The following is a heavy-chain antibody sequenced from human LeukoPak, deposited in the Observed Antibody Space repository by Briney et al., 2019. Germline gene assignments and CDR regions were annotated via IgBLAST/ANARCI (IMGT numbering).Heavy chain of an antibody. V-gene: IGHV4-39*01. Sequence: SETLSLTCSVSGDSISRSDNYWAWLRQPPGKGLEWIGTIYYSGSTHYNPSLKSRVTISLDTSQQQFSLRLTSVTAADTSMYYCARHGRYCSRGTCYFDYWGQGTLVTVSS. CDR3: ARHGRYCSRGTCYFDY. D-gene: IGHD2-15*01. J-gene: IGHJ4*02. CDR1: GDSISRSDNY. CDR2: IYYSGST.